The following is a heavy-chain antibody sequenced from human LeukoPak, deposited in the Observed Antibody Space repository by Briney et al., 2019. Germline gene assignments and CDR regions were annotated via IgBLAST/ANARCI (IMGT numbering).Heavy chain of an antibody. Sequence: GGSRRLSCAASGFTFSSYSMNWVRQAPGKGLEWVSYISSSSSTIYYADSVKGRFTISRDNAKNSLYLQMNSLRAEDTAVYYCARDYDFWSGYYRGYYYYMDVWGKGTTVTVSS. D-gene: IGHD3-3*01. CDR2: ISSSSSTI. CDR3: ARDYDFWSGYYRGYYYYMDV. J-gene: IGHJ6*03. V-gene: IGHV3-48*04. CDR1: GFTFSSYS.